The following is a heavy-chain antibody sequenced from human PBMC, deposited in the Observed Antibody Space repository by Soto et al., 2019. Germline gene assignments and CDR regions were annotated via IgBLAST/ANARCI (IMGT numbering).Heavy chain of an antibody. CDR1: GFTFSSYG. D-gene: IGHD3-3*01. V-gene: IGHV3-30*18. CDR2: ISYDGSNK. CDR3: AKDPARGYDDFCSGQSYYYYYGMDV. J-gene: IGHJ6*02. Sequence: GGSLRLSCAASGFTFSSYGMHWVRQAPGKGLEWVAVISYDGSNKYYADSVKGRFTISRDNSKNTLYLQMNSLRAEDTAVYYCAKDPARGYDDFCSGQSYYYYYGMDVWGQGTTVTVSS.